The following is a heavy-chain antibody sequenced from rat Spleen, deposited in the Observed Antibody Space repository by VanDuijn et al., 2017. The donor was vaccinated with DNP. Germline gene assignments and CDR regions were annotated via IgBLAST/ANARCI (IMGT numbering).Heavy chain of an antibody. D-gene: IGHD1-2*01. CDR1: GFTFSNYY. J-gene: IGHJ2*01. V-gene: IGHV5S13*01. Sequence: EVQLVEYGGGLVQPGRSLKLSCAASGFTFSNYYMAWVRQSPKKGLEWVASITTGGGHTYYRDSVKGRFTISRDNAKNTQYLRMDSLRSEDTATYYCARHRAIAALWDYWGQGVMVTVSS. CDR3: ARHRAIAALWDY. CDR2: ITTGGGHT.